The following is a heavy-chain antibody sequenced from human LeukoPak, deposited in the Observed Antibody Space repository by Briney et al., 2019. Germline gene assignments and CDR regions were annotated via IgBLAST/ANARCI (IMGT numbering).Heavy chain of an antibody. CDR2: INPNSGGT. CDR3: ARRKAVAGTIAFDI. J-gene: IGHJ3*02. Sequence: ASVKVSCKASGYTFTGYYMHWVRQAPGQGLEWMGWINPNSGGTNYAQKFQGRVTMTRDTSISTAYMELSRLRSDDTAVYYCARRKAVAGTIAFDIWGQGTMVTVSS. V-gene: IGHV1-2*02. CDR1: GYTFTGYY. D-gene: IGHD6-19*01.